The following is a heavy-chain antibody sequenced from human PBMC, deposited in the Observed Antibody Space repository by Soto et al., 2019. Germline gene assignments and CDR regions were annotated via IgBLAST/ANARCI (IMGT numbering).Heavy chain of an antibody. D-gene: IGHD4-17*01. J-gene: IGHJ6*02. CDR3: AREGGTTVTRQEYYYYGMDV. V-gene: IGHV1-18*01. CDR2: ISAYNGNT. Sequence: ASVKVSCKASGYIFTGYTMHWVRQAPGQRLEWMGWISAYNGNTNYAQKLQGRVTMTTDTSTSTAYMELRSLRSDDTAVYYCAREGGTTVTRQEYYYYGMDVWGQGTTVTVSS. CDR1: GYIFTGYT.